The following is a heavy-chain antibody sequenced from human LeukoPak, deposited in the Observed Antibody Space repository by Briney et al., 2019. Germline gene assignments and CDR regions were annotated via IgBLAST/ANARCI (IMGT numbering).Heavy chain of an antibody. V-gene: IGHV3-48*01. CDR3: ARAPMWREPVA. J-gene: IGHJ4*02. D-gene: IGHD1-14*01. CDR2: ISSSSSTI. CDR1: GFTFSSYS. Sequence: GGSLRLSCAASGFTFSSYSMNWVRQAPGKGLEWVSYISSSSSTIYYADSVKGRFTISRDNAKNSLYLQMNSLRAEDTAVYYCARAPMWREPVAWGQGTLVTVSS.